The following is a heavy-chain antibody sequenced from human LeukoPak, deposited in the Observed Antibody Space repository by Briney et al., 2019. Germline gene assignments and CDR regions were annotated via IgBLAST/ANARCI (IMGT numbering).Heavy chain of an antibody. D-gene: IGHD2-15*01. Sequence: ASVKVSCKASGYTFTGYYMHRVRQAPGQGLEWMGWINPNSGGTNYAQKFQGRVTMTRDTSISTAYMELSRLRSDDTAVYYCARGHCSGGSCYLLLDYWGQGTLVTVSS. CDR1: GYTFTGYY. V-gene: IGHV1-2*02. CDR2: INPNSGGT. J-gene: IGHJ4*02. CDR3: ARGHCSGGSCYLLLDY.